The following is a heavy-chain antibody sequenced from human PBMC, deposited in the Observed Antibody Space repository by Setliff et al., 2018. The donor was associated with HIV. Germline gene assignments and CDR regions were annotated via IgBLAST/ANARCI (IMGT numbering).Heavy chain of an antibody. J-gene: IGHJ4*02. Sequence: SETLSLTCAVYGGSFSGYSWIWIRQPPGKGLEWIGEINHSGSTSYNPSLKSRVIISLDTSKNQISLKLNSVTAADTAVYYCARDLLGSSSLVDYWGQGTLVTVS. D-gene: IGHD6-6*01. CDR2: INHSGST. CDR3: ARDLLGSSSLVDY. CDR1: GGSFSGYS. V-gene: IGHV4-34*01.